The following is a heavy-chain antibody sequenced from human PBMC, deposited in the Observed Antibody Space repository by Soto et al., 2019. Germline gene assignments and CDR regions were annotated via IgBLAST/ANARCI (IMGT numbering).Heavy chain of an antibody. Sequence: QVRLQESGPGLVKPSQTLSLTCTVSGGSISSGANYWTWIRQHPGKGLEYIGHIYYSGSTYYDPSLKIRITISVDPSKNQFSLKLTSVTAADTAVYYCARTTTVRGVPRVFDIWGQGTMVTVSS. V-gene: IGHV4-31*04. CDR2: IYYSGST. CDR1: GGSISSGANY. D-gene: IGHD3-10*01. CDR3: ARTTTVRGVPRVFDI. J-gene: IGHJ3*02.